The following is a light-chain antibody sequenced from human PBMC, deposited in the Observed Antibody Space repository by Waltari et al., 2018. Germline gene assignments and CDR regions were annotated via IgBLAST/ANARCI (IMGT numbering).Light chain of an antibody. Sequence: DIQMTQSPSTLSASVGGRVTITCRASQSILTWLAWYQQKPGKAPRLLMYKASSLQSGVPSRFSGSGSGTEFTLTISSLQPDDFATYYCQQYNTYSPGPTFGGGTKVEIK. CDR2: KAS. J-gene: IGKJ4*01. CDR3: QQYNTYSPGPT. CDR1: QSILTW. V-gene: IGKV1-5*03.